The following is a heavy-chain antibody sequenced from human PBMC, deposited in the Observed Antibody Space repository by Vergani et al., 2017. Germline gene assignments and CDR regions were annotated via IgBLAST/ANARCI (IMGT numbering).Heavy chain of an antibody. V-gene: IGHV3-23*01. CDR2: ISGSGVTT. CDR1: GFTFSSYV. D-gene: IGHD1-26*01. CDR3: AKDSKLLEGDFDY. J-gene: IGHJ4*02. Sequence: EVQLLESGGGLVQPGGSLRLSCAASGFTFSSYVMSWVRQAPGKGLEWVSAISGSGVTTYYADPVKGRFTISRDNSKNTLYLQMHSLRAEDTAVYYCAKDSKLLEGDFDYWGQGTLVTVSS.